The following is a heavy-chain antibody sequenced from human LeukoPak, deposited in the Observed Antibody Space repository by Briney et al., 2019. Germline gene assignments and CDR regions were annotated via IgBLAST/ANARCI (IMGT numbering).Heavy chain of an antibody. CDR3: ARGQRWLRFYYYFDY. CDR2: INPNSGGT. J-gene: IGHJ4*02. Sequence: ASVKVSCKASGYTFTGYYMHWVRQAPGQGLEWMGRINPNSGGTNYAQKFQGRVTMTRDTSISTAYMELSRLRSEDTAVYYCARGQRWLRFYYYFDYWGQGTLVTVSS. CDR1: GYTFTGYY. V-gene: IGHV1-2*06. D-gene: IGHD5-12*01.